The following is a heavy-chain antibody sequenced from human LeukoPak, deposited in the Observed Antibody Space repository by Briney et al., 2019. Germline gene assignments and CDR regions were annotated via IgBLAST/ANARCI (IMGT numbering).Heavy chain of an antibody. V-gene: IGHV4-61*01. Sequence: ASETLSLTCTVSGGSVSSGSYYWSWIRQPPGKGLEWIGYIYYSGSTNYNPSPKSRVTISVDTSKNQFSLKLSSVTAADTAVYYCARDDFWSGYNYWGQGTLVTVSS. J-gene: IGHJ4*02. D-gene: IGHD3-3*01. CDR2: IYYSGST. CDR3: ARDDFWSGYNY. CDR1: GGSVSSGSYY.